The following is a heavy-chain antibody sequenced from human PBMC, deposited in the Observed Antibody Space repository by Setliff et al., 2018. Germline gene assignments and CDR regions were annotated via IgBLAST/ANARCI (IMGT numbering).Heavy chain of an antibody. CDR2: IYYSGNI. CDR1: GGSISSDSYY. J-gene: IGHJ5*02. CDR3: ARHVDCSGGRCYSLSNWFDP. D-gene: IGHD2-15*01. Sequence: TLSLTCTVSGGSISSDSYYWGWIRQPPGKGLEWIGSIYYSGNIYYNPSLKSRVTMSVDTSKNQFSLKLRSVTAADTAIYYCARHVDCSGGRCYSLSNWFDPWGPGTLVTVSS. V-gene: IGHV4-39*01.